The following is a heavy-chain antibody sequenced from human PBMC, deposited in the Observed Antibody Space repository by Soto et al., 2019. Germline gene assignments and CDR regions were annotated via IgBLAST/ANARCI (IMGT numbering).Heavy chain of an antibody. CDR3: TTDSYSTIIIVRFDY. D-gene: IGHD3-9*01. Sequence: EVQLVESGGGLVKPGGSLRLSCADSDFTFSNAWLNWVRQAPGKGLEWVGRIKSKTDGGTTDYAEPVKGRFAISRDDSNNMVYLQMNSLKIEDTAVYYCTTDSYSTIIIVRFDYWGHGTLVTVSS. J-gene: IGHJ4*01. V-gene: IGHV3-15*07. CDR1: DFTFSNAW. CDR2: IKSKTDGGTT.